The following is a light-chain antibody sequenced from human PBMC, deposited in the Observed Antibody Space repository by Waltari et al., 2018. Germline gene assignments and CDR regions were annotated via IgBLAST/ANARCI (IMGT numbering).Light chain of an antibody. Sequence: EIVLTQSPATLSLSPGERAPLSCRASQSVSRYLAWYQQKPGQAPRLLIYDSSNRATGIPARFRGSGSGTDFTLTISSLEPEDFAVFYCQQRSDWPGTFGQGTRLEIK. CDR2: DSS. CDR1: QSVSRY. J-gene: IGKJ5*01. CDR3: QQRSDWPGT. V-gene: IGKV3-11*01.